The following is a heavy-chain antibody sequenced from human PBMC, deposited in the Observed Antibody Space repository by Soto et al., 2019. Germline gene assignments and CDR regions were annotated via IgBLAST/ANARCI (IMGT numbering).Heavy chain of an antibody. D-gene: IGHD3-9*01. CDR2: IKQDGSEK. V-gene: IGHV3-7*01. CDR1: GFTFSSYW. Sequence: GGSLRLSCAASGFTFSSYWMSWVRQAPGKGLEWVANIKQDGSEKYYVDSVKGRFTISRDNTENSLYLQMNSLRAEDTAVYYCAREEDDILNAYYYHYDYWGQGNLVTVSS. J-gene: IGHJ4*02. CDR3: AREEDDILNAYYYHYDY.